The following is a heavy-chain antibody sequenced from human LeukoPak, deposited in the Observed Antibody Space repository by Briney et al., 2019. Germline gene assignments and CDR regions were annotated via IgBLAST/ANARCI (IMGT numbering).Heavy chain of an antibody. CDR1: GYTFTSNY. Sequence: GASVKVSCKAFGYTFTSNYMHWVRQAPGQGPEWMGVISPSGGSTTYEQKFQGGVTLTRDMSTSTDYLELSSLRSEDTAVYYCARGGRPALRYFDWLQDEEFDYWGQGTLVTVSS. CDR2: ISPSGGST. V-gene: IGHV1-46*01. D-gene: IGHD3-9*01. CDR3: ARGGRPALRYFDWLQDEEFDY. J-gene: IGHJ4*02.